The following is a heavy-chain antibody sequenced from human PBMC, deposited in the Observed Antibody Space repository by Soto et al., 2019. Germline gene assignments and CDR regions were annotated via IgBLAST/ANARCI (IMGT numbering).Heavy chain of an antibody. CDR3: AREGYSSSWYAHMDV. D-gene: IGHD6-13*01. CDR2: ISSSSSYI. J-gene: IGHJ6*03. V-gene: IGHV3-21*01. Sequence: PGGSLRLSCAASGFTFSSYAMHWVRQAPGKGLEWVSSISSSSSYIHYADSVKGRFTISRDNAKNSLYLQMNSLRAEDTAVYYCAREGYSSSWYAHMDVWGKGTTVTVSS. CDR1: GFTFSSYA.